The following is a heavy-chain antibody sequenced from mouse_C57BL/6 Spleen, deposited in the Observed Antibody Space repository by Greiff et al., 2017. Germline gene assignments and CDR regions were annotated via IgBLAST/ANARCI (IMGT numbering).Heavy chain of an antibody. Sequence: QVQLQQPGAELVRPGSSVKLPCKASGYTFTSYWMHWVKQRPIQGLEWIGNIDPSDSETHYNQKFKDKATLTVDKSSSTAYMQLSSLTSEDSAVYYCARFHGSSYWYFDVWGTGTTVTVSS. V-gene: IGHV1-52*01. D-gene: IGHD1-1*01. J-gene: IGHJ1*03. CDR3: ARFHGSSYWYFDV. CDR2: IDPSDSET. CDR1: GYTFTSYW.